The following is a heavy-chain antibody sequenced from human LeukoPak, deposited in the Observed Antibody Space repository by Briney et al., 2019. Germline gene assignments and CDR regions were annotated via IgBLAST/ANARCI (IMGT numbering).Heavy chain of an antibody. CDR1: GVAIGRGGYA. CDR3: VRGRYSSGWFKDKNWFDP. Sequence: SETLSLTCAVSGVAIGRGGYAWNWIRQPPGKGLEWIAYIYHSGTTYYNPSLKSRATISVDTSKNQFSLKLSSVTAADTAVYYCVRGRYSSGWFKDKNWFDPWGQGIPATVSS. V-gene: IGHV4-30-4*07. D-gene: IGHD6-19*01. CDR2: IYHSGTT. J-gene: IGHJ5*02.